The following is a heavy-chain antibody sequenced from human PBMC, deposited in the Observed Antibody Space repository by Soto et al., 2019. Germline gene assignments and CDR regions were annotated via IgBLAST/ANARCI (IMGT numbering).Heavy chain of an antibody. CDR2: IFHTGST. CDR3: ARRPQNYGVDV. J-gene: IGHJ6*02. CDR1: GGSISSSNIY. V-gene: IGHV4-39*01. Sequence: QLQLQESGPGLVKPSETLSLTCAVSGGSISSSNIYWGWIRQPPGKGLEWIGNIFHTGSTNYSPSLKTRVTISVDTSKNLFSLRLSSVTAADTAVYYCARRPQNYGVDVWGQGTTVTVSS.